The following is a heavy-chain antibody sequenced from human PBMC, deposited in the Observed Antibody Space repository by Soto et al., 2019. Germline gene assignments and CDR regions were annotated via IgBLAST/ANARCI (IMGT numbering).Heavy chain of an antibody. CDR1: GGCISRCS. V-gene: IGHV4-59*01. J-gene: IGHJ4*02. CDR2: IYYSGST. D-gene: IGHD4-4*01. CDR3: AIGYRSLDY. Sequence: SEPLSLTRTVSGGCISRCSWSWIRQPPGKGLEWIGYIYYSGSTNYNPSLKSRVTISIDTSKNQFSLKLSSVTAADTAMYYGAIGYRSLDYGGQGTLFTVSS.